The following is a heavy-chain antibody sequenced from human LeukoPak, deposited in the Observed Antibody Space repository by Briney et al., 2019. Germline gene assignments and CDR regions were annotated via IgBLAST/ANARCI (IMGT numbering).Heavy chain of an antibody. CDR3: ARGVWAELYYYDSSGYSSTPPFDY. V-gene: IGHV1-69*02. Sequence: ASVKVSCKASGGTFSSYTISWVRQAPGQGLEWMGRITPILGIANYAQKFQGSVTITADKSTSTAYMELSSLRSEDTAVYYCARGVWAELYYYDSSGYSSTPPFDYWGQGTLVTVSS. D-gene: IGHD3-22*01. CDR1: GGTFSSYT. CDR2: ITPILGIA. J-gene: IGHJ4*02.